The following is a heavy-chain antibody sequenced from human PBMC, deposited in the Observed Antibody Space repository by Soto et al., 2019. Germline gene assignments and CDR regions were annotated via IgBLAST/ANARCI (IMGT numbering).Heavy chain of an antibody. CDR3: AKDPEDIVVVPAAMLGYYYYGMDV. J-gene: IGHJ6*01. CDR2: ISYDGSNK. CDR1: GFTFSSYG. Sequence: QVQLVESGGGVVQPGRSLRLSCAASGFTFSSYGMHWVRQAPGKGLEWVAVISYDGSNKYYADSVKGRFTISRDNSKNTLYLQMNSLRAEDAAVYYCAKDPEDIVVVPAAMLGYYYYGMDVW. V-gene: IGHV3-30*18. D-gene: IGHD2-2*01.